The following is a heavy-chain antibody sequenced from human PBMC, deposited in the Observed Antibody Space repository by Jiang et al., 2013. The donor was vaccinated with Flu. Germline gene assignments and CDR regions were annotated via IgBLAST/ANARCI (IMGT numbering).Heavy chain of an antibody. CDR1: RESFSGYY. CDR2: INHSGST. V-gene: IGHV4-34*01. CDR3: ARVDPYCSGGSCYSSRLDY. D-gene: IGHD2-15*01. Sequence: FSVFRESFSGYYWSWIRQPPGKGLEWIGEINHSGSTNYNPSLKSRVTISVDTSKNQFSLKLSSVTAADTAVYYCARVDPYCSGGSCYSSRLDYWGQGTLVTVSS. J-gene: IGHJ4*02.